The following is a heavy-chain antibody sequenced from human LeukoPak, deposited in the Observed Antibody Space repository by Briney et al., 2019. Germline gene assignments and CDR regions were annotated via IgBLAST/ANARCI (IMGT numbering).Heavy chain of an antibody. Sequence: SETLSLTCTVSGGSINRYFWNWIRQPAGEELEWIGRMDATGSTNYNPSLKSRVTMSVDTSKNQFYLKLNSVTAADTALYYCVRDRGEFSYSHDYWGQGTLVTVSS. V-gene: IGHV4-4*07. CDR1: GGSINRYF. CDR2: MDATGST. CDR3: VRDRGEFSYSHDY. D-gene: IGHD1-26*01. J-gene: IGHJ4*02.